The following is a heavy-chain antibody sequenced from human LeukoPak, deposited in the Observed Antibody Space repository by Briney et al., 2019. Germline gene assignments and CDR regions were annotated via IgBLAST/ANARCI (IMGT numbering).Heavy chain of an antibody. CDR2: IKPDGTTK. CDR1: GFPFSSYS. J-gene: IGHJ4*02. CDR3: ARPIPYGTTWYGRSDY. V-gene: IGHV3-7*03. D-gene: IGHD6-13*01. Sequence: GGSLRLSCAASGFPFSSYSMTWVRQAPGKGLEWVANIKPDGTTKFYVDSVKGRFTISRDNALNSLYLQMNSLRAEDTAIYYCARPIPYGTTWYGRSDYWGQGTLVTVSS.